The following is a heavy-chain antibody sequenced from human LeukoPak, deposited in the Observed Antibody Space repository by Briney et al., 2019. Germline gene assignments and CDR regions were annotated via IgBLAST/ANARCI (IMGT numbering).Heavy chain of an antibody. CDR2: IIPIFGTA. V-gene: IGHV1-69*13. CDR1: GGTFISYA. D-gene: IGHD3-16*01. CDR3: ARVHLGGSNAMDV. J-gene: IGHJ6*02. Sequence: GASVKVSCKASGGTFISYAISWVRQAPGQGLEWMGGIIPIFGTANYAQKFQGRVTITADESTSTAYMELSSLRSEDTAVYYCARVHLGGSNAMDVWGQGTTVTVSS.